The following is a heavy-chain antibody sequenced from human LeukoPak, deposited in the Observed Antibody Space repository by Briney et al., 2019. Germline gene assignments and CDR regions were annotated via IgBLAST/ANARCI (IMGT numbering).Heavy chain of an antibody. V-gene: IGHV5-51*01. D-gene: IGHD1-26*01. Sequence: GESLKISCKGSGYSFTNYWISWVRQMPGKGLKWMGITYPGDSDARYSPSFQGQVTISADKSISTAYLQWSSLKASDTAMYYCARRRDLYSGSYYPFDYWGQGTLVTVSS. CDR3: ARRRDLYSGSYYPFDY. J-gene: IGHJ4*02. CDR1: GYSFTNYW. CDR2: TYPGDSDA.